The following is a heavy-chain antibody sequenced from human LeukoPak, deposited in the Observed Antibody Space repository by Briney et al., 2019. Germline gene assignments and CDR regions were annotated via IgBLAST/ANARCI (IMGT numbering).Heavy chain of an antibody. CDR3: ARSRGSWNYYDSSGYYASLDY. J-gene: IGHJ4*02. Sequence: ASVKVSCKASGYTFTGYYMHWVRQAPGQGLEWMGWINPNSGGTNYAQKFQGRVTMTRDTSISTAYMELSRLRSDDTAVYYCARSRGSWNYYDSSGYYASLDYWGQGTLVTVSS. D-gene: IGHD3-22*01. CDR1: GYTFTGYY. CDR2: INPNSGGT. V-gene: IGHV1-2*02.